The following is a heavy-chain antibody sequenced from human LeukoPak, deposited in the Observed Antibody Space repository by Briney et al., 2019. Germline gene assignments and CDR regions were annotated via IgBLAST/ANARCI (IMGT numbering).Heavy chain of an antibody. V-gene: IGHV4-34*01. CDR3: ARRRLRRAFDI. CDR1: GGSFSGYY. J-gene: IGHJ3*02. CDR2: INHSGST. Sequence: ASETLSLTCAVYGGSFSGYYWSWIRQPPGKGLEWIGEINHSGSTNYNPSLKSRVTISVDTSKNQFSLKLSSVTAADTAVYYCARRRLRRAFDIWGQGTTVTVSS. D-gene: IGHD5-12*01.